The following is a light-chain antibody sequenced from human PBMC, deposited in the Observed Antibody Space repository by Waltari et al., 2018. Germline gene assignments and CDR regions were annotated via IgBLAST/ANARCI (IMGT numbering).Light chain of an antibody. J-gene: IGKJ5*01. CDR1: QSVSSSY. Sequence: EIVLTQSPGTLSLSPGERATLSCRASQSVSSSYLAWYQQKPGQAPRLLISGASSRATGIPDRFSGSGSGTDFTLTISRLEPEDFAVYYCQQYYSTPPITFGQGTRLEIK. CDR3: QQYYSTPPIT. CDR2: GAS. V-gene: IGKV3-20*01.